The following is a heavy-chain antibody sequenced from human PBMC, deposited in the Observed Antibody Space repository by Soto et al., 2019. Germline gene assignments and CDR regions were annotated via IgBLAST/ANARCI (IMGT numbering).Heavy chain of an antibody. CDR1: GYSLTELS. CDR3: ARVVRDQLRSEPYYYYGMDV. V-gene: IGHV1-24*01. Sequence: ASVKVSCKVSGYSLTELSIHWVRQAPGEGLEWMGGYDLEKGETIYAQKFQGRVTMTEDSPADTPYMQLRSLRSEDTAVYYCARVVRDQLRSEPYYYYGMDVWGQGTTVTVSS. CDR2: YDLEKGET. D-gene: IGHD2-2*01. J-gene: IGHJ6*02.